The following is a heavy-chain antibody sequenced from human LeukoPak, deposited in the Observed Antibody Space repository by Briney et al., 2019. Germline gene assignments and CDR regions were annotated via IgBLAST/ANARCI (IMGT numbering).Heavy chain of an antibody. V-gene: IGHV3-23*01. D-gene: IGHD2-15*01. CDR1: GFTFSSSA. CDR2: ISNNGGYT. CDR3: AKQLGYCSDGSCYFPY. J-gene: IGHJ4*02. Sequence: GGSLRLSCAASGFTFSSSAMSWVRQAPGKGLEWDSAISNNGGYTYYADSVQGRFTISRDNSKSTLCLQMNSLRAEDTAVYYCAKQLGYCSDGSCYFPYWGQGTLVTVSS.